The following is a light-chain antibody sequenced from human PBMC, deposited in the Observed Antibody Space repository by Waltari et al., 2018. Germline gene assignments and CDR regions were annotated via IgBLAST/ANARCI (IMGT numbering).Light chain of an antibody. CDR1: QSVSSN. J-gene: IGKJ5*01. CDR2: GAS. V-gene: IGKV3D-15*01. Sequence: EIVMTQSPVTLSVSPGERATLSCRASQSVSSNLVWYQTKPGQAPRLPIYGASTRATGIPDRFSGSGSGTELTLTISSLQSEDFAVYYCQQYNNWPAITFGQGTRLEIK. CDR3: QQYNNWPAIT.